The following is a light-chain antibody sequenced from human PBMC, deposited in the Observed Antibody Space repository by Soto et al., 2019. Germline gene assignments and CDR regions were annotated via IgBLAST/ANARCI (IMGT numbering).Light chain of an antibody. CDR3: QSYDSSLSAQVV. CDR1: SSNIGAGHD. V-gene: IGLV1-40*01. CDR2: VNN. Sequence: QSVLTQPPSVSGAPGQRVTMSCTGSSSNIGAGHDVHWYQHLPGTAPKLLIYVNNNRPSGVPDRFSGSKSGASASLAITGLQAEDEADYYCQSYDSSLSAQVVFGGGTKLTVL. J-gene: IGLJ2*01.